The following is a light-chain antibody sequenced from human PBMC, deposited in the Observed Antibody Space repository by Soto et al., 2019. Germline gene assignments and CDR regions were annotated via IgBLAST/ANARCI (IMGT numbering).Light chain of an antibody. CDR2: GAS. CDR1: QSISIY. J-gene: IGKJ4*01. CDR3: QQSYNTPGT. V-gene: IGKV1-39*01. Sequence: DIPMPQSPSSLSASVGDRVTITCRASQSISIYLNWYQQKPGKAPKLLINGASSLQSGVPSRFSGSGSGADFALTISSLQPEDFATYYCQQSYNTPGTFGGGTKVDIK.